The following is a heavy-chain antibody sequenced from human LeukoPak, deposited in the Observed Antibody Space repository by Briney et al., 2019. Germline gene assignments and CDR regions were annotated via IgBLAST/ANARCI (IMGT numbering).Heavy chain of an antibody. J-gene: IGHJ6*03. V-gene: IGHV7-4-1*02. Sequence: GASVKVSCKASGYTFTSYSMNWVRQAPGQGLEWVEWINTNTGNPTYAQGLTGRFVFSLDTSVSTAYLQISSLKAEDTAVYYCAREAAAADDYYYYYMDVWGKGTTVTVSS. CDR1: GYTFTSYS. CDR2: INTNTGNP. D-gene: IGHD6-13*01. CDR3: AREAAAADDYYYYYMDV.